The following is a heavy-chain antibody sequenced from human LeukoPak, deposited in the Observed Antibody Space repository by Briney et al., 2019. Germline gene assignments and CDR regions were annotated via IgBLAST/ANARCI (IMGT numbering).Heavy chain of an antibody. V-gene: IGHV1-18*01. Sequence: ASVKVSCKASGYTFTSYGISWVRQAPGQGLEWMGWISAYNGNTNYAQKLQGRVTMTTDTSTSTAYMELRSLRSDDTAVYYCARDETYYYDSSGYYVGIFDYWGQGTLVTVSS. CDR3: ARDETYYYDSSGYYVGIFDY. CDR1: GYTFTSYG. D-gene: IGHD3-22*01. CDR2: ISAYNGNT. J-gene: IGHJ4*02.